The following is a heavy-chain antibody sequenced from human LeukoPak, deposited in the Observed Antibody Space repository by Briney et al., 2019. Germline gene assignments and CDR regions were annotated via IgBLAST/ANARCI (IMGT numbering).Heavy chain of an antibody. J-gene: IGHJ5*02. CDR3: AREEMVRPIVGALGFDP. V-gene: IGHV4-39*07. CDR2: IHYSGST. D-gene: IGHD2-8*01. Sequence: SETLSLTCTVSGGSISSSSYYWGWIRQPPGKGLEWIGSIHYSGSTYYNASLKSRVTMSVDTSKNQFSLKLSSVTAADTAVYYCAREEMVRPIVGALGFDPWGQGTLVTVSS. CDR1: GGSISSSSYY.